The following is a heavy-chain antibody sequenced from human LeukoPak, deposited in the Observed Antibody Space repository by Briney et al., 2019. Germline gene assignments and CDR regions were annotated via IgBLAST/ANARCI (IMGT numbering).Heavy chain of an antibody. CDR2: IYDGGTT. J-gene: IGHJ4*02. D-gene: IGHD3-3*01. Sequence: PSETLSLTCTVSGGSITSGGYYWNWIRQPPGRGLEWIGYIYDGGTTYYNPSLKSRVTISADRSKNQFSLILNSVTAADTAVYYCARSPPSDFWSGYPLQFDYWGQGTLVTVS. V-gene: IGHV4-30-2*01. CDR1: GGSITSGGYY. CDR3: ARSPPSDFWSGYPLQFDY.